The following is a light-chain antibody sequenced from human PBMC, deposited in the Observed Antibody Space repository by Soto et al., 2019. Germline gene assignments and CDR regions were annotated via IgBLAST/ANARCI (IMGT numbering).Light chain of an antibody. Sequence: DIQLTQSPSFLSASVGDRVTITCRASQGISSYLAWYQQKPGIAPKFVIYAASTLQSGVPSRFSGSGSGTEFTLTISSLLPEDFATYYCQQVKSYPLTFGGGTKVEIK. V-gene: IGKV1-9*01. CDR3: QQVKSYPLT. CDR1: QGISSY. CDR2: AAS. J-gene: IGKJ4*01.